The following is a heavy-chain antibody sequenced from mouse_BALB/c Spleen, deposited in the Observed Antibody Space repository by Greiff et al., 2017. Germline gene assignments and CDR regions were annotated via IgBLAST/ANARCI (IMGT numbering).Heavy chain of an antibody. V-gene: IGHV1-69*02. CDR1: GYTFTSYW. J-gene: IGHJ3*01. CDR3: TREGDGYAGWFAY. D-gene: IGHD2-3*01. CDR2: IYPSDSYT. Sequence: QVQLQQPGAELVRPGASVKLSCKASGYTFTSYWINWVKQRPGQGLEWIGNIYPSDSYTNYNQKFKDKATLTVDKSSSTAYMQLSSPTSEDSAVYYCTREGDGYAGWFAYWGQGTLVTVSA.